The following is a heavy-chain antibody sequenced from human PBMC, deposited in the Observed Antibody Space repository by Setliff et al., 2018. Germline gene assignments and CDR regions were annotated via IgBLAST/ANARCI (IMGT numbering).Heavy chain of an antibody. CDR1: GFTFSSYS. D-gene: IGHD3-22*01. Sequence: PGGSLRLSCAASGFTFSSYSMNWVRQAPGKGLEWVSSISSSSSYIYYADSVKGRFTIFRDNAKNSLYLQMNSLRAEDTAVYYCARVHYETSTYSPTLFDHWGQGALVTVSS. J-gene: IGHJ4*02. CDR2: ISSSSSYI. V-gene: IGHV3-21*04. CDR3: ARVHYETSTYSPTLFDH.